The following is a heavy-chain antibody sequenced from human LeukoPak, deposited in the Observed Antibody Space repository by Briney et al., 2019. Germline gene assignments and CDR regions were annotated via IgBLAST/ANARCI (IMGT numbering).Heavy chain of an antibody. J-gene: IGHJ4*02. V-gene: IGHV3-21*01. CDR1: GFTFSSYS. CDR2: ISSSSSYI. Sequence: GGSLRLSCAASGFTFSSYSMNWVRQAPGKGLEWVSSISSSSSYIYYADSVKGRFTLSRDNAKNSLYLQMNSLRAEDTAVYYCAPGQQLVGGGLDYWGQGTLVTVSS. CDR3: APGQQLVGGGLDY. D-gene: IGHD6-13*01.